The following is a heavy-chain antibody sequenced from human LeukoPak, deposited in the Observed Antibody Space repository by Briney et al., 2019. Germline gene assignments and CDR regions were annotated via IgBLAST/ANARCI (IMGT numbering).Heavy chain of an antibody. CDR1: GFTFSSYE. Sequence: GGSLRLSCAASGFTFSSYEMNWVRQAPGKGLEWVSYISSSGSTIYYADSVKGRSTISRDNSKNTLYLQMNSLRAEDTAVYYCARDYDILTGYYRYGMDVWGQGTTVTVSS. J-gene: IGHJ6*02. CDR2: ISSSGSTI. D-gene: IGHD3-9*01. CDR3: ARDYDILTGYYRYGMDV. V-gene: IGHV3-48*03.